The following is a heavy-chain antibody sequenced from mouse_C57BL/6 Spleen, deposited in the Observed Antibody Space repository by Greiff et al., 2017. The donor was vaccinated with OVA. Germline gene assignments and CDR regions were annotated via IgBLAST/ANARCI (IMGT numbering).Heavy chain of an antibody. CDR3: TIIYDYDGPWFAY. D-gene: IGHD2-4*01. CDR2: IRNKANNHAT. CDR1: GFTFSDAW. V-gene: IGHV6-6*01. Sequence: VKLVESGGGLVQPGGSMKLSCAASGFTFSDAWMDWVRQSPEKGLEWVAEIRNKANNHATYYAESVEGRFTISRDDSKSSVYLQMNSLRAEDTGIYYCTIIYDYDGPWFAYWGQGTLVTVSA. J-gene: IGHJ3*01.